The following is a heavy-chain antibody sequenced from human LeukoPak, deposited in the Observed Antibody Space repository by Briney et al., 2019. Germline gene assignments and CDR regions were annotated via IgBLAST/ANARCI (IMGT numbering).Heavy chain of an antibody. CDR3: ARDLQDIVVVPAAIRGSWFDP. J-gene: IGHJ5*02. CDR2: IWYDGSNK. D-gene: IGHD2-2*01. CDR1: GFTFSSYG. Sequence: GGSLRLSCAASGFTFSSYGMHWVRQAPGKGLEWVAVIWYDGSNKYYADSVKGRFTISRDSSKNTLYLQMNSLRAEDTAVYYCARDLQDIVVVPAAIRGSWFDPWGQGTLVTVSS. V-gene: IGHV3-33*01.